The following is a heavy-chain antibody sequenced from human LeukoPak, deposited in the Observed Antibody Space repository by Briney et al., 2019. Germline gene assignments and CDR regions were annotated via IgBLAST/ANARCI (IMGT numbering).Heavy chain of an antibody. CDR1: GGHITINCHH. CDR3: GRETIVGGTDRFDS. Sequence: SETLSLPCTVSGGHITINCHHWGWIPQSPGKGLEWFGSVYHSDRTYFNPSFKSRLTISVETSKHQFSLKLSSVTATDTAIYYYGRETIVGGTDRFDSGGQGTLVTVSS. CDR2: VYHSDRT. D-gene: IGHD1-26*01. V-gene: IGHV4-39*07. J-gene: IGHJ4*02.